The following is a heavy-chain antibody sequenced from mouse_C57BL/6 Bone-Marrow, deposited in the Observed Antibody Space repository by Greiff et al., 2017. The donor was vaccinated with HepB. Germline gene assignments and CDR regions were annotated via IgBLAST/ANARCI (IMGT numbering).Heavy chain of an antibody. CDR1: GFTFSSYA. J-gene: IGHJ1*03. V-gene: IGHV5-9-1*02. CDR2: ISSGGDYI. D-gene: IGHD1-1*01. CDR3: TRKDYYCSSSNWYFDV. Sequence: EVQLVESGEGLVKPGGSLKLSCAASGFTFSSYAMSWVRQTPEKRLEWVAYISSGGDYIYYADTVKGRFTISRANARNTLYLQMSSLKSDDTAMYYCTRKDYYCSSSNWYFDVWGTGTTVTVSS.